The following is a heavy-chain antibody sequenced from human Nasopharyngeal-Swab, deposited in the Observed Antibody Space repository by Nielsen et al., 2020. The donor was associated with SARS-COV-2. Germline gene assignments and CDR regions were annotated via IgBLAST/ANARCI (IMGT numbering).Heavy chain of an antibody. CDR1: GFTFSSFG. D-gene: IGHD4-17*01. CDR2: IAHDASNE. V-gene: IGHV3-30*03. J-gene: IGHJ4*02. Sequence: GGSLRLSCAASGFTFSSFGMHWVRQAPGKGLEWVAFIAHDASNEYYGASVKGRFSISRDSSKTTLYLQMDSLRGEDTAVYYCARDAPAHYGAFYWGRGTLVTVSP. CDR3: ARDAPAHYGAFY.